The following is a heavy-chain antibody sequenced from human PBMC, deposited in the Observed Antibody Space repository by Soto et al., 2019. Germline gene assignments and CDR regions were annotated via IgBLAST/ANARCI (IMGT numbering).Heavy chain of an antibody. J-gene: IGHJ5*02. V-gene: IGHV1-18*01. D-gene: IGHD3-3*01. CDR3: ARLFSTPRTIFGVVISSDKNSFDP. CDR2: ISAYNGNT. Sequence: ASVKVSCKASGYTFTSYGISWVRQAPGQGLEWMGWISAYNGNTNYAQKLQGRVTMTTDTSTSTAYMELRSLRSDDTAVYYCARLFSTPRTIFGVVISSDKNSFDPWGQGTLVTASS. CDR1: GYTFTSYG.